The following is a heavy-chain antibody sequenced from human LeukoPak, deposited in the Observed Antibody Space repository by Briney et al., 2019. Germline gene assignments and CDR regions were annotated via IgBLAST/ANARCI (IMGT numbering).Heavy chain of an antibody. V-gene: IGHV4-34*01. Sequence: SETLSLTCAVYGGSFSGYYWSWIRQPPGKGLEWIGEINHSGSTNYNPSLKSRVTISVDTSKNQFSLKLSSVTAADTAVYYCARIGVYDYGLDYWGQGTLVTVSS. D-gene: IGHD4-17*01. CDR1: GGSFSGYY. CDR2: INHSGST. CDR3: ARIGVYDYGLDY. J-gene: IGHJ4*02.